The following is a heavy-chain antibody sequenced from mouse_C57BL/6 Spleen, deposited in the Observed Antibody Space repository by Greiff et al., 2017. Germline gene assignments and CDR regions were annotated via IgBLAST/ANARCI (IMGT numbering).Heavy chain of an antibody. CDR3: ARDTLSTMVTGYFDY. V-gene: IGHV5-4*01. Sequence: VKLMESGGGLVKPGGSLKLSCAASGFTFSSYAMSWVRQTPEKRLEWVATISDGGSYTYYPDNVKGRFTISRDNAKNNLYLQMSHLKSEDTAMXYCARDTLSTMVTGYFDYWGQGTTLTVSS. D-gene: IGHD2-2*01. CDR2: ISDGGSYT. CDR1: GFTFSSYA. J-gene: IGHJ2*01.